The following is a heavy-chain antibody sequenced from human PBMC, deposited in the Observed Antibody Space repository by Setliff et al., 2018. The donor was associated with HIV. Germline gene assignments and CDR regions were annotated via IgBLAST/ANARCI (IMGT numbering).Heavy chain of an antibody. J-gene: IGHJ4*02. V-gene: IGHV1-3*01. D-gene: IGHD3-9*01. CDR2: INAGNGNI. Sequence: ASVKVSCKTSGYTFTSYAIHWVRQAPGQGLEWMGWINAGNGNIKYSPRPLGGVTITRDTSASTVYMELSSLRSEDTASYYCARDRDTDWAYYFNSWGQGTLVTVSS. CDR3: ARDRDTDWAYYFNS. CDR1: GYTFTSYA.